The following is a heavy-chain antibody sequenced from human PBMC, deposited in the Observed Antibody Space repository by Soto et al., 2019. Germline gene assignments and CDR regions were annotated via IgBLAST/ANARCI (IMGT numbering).Heavy chain of an antibody. CDR3: ARCITEYDILRTHYSYYGIDV. CDR1: GGTFSSYT. J-gene: IGHJ6*02. CDR2: IIPILGIA. V-gene: IGHV1-69*02. Sequence: QVQLVQSGAAVKKPGSSVKVSCKASGGTFSSYTISWVRQAPGQGLEWMGRIIPILGIANYAQKSQGRVTITADKSTSAAYPALSSLRSEDTAVYYCARCITEYDILRTHYSYYGIDVWGQGTTVTVSS. D-gene: IGHD3-9*01.